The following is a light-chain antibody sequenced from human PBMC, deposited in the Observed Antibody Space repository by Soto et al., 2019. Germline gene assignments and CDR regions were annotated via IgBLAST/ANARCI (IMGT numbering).Light chain of an antibody. V-gene: IGLV1-40*01. CDR2: GNS. Sequence: QSVLTQPPSVSGAPGQRVTISCTGSSSNIGAGYDVHWYQQLPGTAPKLLIYGNSNRPSGVPDRFSGSKSGTSASLAITGVQSKLEFGYSCQPYDSALGGYVFGPGTKLTVL. J-gene: IGLJ1*01. CDR1: SSNIGAGYD. CDR3: QPYDSALGGYV.